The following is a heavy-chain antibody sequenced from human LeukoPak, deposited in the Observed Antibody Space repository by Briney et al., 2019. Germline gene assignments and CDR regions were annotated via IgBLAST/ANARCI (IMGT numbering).Heavy chain of an antibody. V-gene: IGHV4-39*01. J-gene: IGHJ6*02. D-gene: IGHD4-17*01. CDR3: ARHLDGDRYYYYYGMDV. CDR1: GGSIRSSGYY. CDR2: VYYSESA. Sequence: ASETLSLTCTVSGGSIRSSGYYWGWFRQSPGKGLEWIGTVYYSESAYYNPSLKSRVSISVDTSMYHFSLRLSSVTAADTAVYYCARHLDGDRYYYYYGMDVWGQGTTVTVSS.